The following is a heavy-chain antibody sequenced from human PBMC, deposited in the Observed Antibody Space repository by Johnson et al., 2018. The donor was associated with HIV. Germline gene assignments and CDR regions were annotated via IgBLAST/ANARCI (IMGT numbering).Heavy chain of an antibody. CDR1: GFTFSNYW. Sequence: VQLVESGGGLVQPGGSLRLSCAASGFTFSNYWMSWVRQAPGKGLEWVSYISSSGSTIYYADSVKGRFTISRDNSKNTLYLQMNSLRAEDTAVYYCARDRKNYDILTGYIPDAFDIWGQGTMVTVSS. CDR3: ARDRKNYDILTGYIPDAFDI. V-gene: IGHV3-48*01. CDR2: ISSSGSTI. D-gene: IGHD3-9*01. J-gene: IGHJ3*02.